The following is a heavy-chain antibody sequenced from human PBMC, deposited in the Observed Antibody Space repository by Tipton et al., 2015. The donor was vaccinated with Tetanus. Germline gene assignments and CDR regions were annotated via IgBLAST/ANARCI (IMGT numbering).Heavy chain of an antibody. CDR3: ARVRRGATTDLDY. J-gene: IGHJ4*02. CDR2: IYHSGTT. V-gene: IGHV4-4*02. Sequence: TLSLTCAVSGGSISSSNWWSWVRQPPGKGLEWIGEIYHSGTTNYNPSLKSRVTMSVDKSKNQFSLKLSSVTAADTAVYYCARVRRGATTDLDYWGQGTLVTVSS. CDR1: GGSISSSNW. D-gene: IGHD5-12*01.